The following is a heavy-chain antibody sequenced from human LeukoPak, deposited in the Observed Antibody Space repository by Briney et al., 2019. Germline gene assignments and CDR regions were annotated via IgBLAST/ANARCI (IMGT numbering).Heavy chain of an antibody. Sequence: SETLSLTCTVSDDAVSSFCWSWIRQPPGKRLEWIGSIYTNGSTHYNPSLKSRVSISVGSKKQFHLKVRSVTATDTAMYYCARLLGSFGVIIGLDYWGHGTFLTVSS. V-gene: IGHV4-59*02. CDR2: IYTNGST. D-gene: IGHD3-3*01. CDR3: ARLLGSFGVIIGLDY. CDR1: DDAVSSFC. J-gene: IGHJ4*01.